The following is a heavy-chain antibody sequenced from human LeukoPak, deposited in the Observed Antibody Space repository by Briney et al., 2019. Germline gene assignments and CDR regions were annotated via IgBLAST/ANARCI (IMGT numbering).Heavy chain of an antibody. V-gene: IGHV3-23*01. CDR1: EITFSTYA. D-gene: IGHD1-7*01. CDR2: TSDRGDYT. CDR3: ARKAQYNGHYPLDY. J-gene: IGHJ4*02. Sequence: GGSLRLSCVTSEITFSTYAMSWVRQAPGKGLEWVSGTSDRGDYTYYADSVKGRFTISRDSSKNTLFLQMNSLRAEDTALYFCARKAQYNGHYPLDYWGQGTLVTVSS.